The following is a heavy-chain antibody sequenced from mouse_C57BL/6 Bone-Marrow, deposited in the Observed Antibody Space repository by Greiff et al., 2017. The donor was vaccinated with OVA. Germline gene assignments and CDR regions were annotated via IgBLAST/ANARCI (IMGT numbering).Heavy chain of an antibody. CDR2: IYPRSGNT. J-gene: IGHJ2*01. CDR1: GYPFTSYG. D-gene: IGHD1-1*01. CDR3: ARKGIYYYGSSPGYIYY. V-gene: IGHV1-81*01. Sequence: QVQLQQSGAELARPGASVKLSCKASGYPFTSYGISWVKQRTGQGLEWIGEIYPRSGNTYYNEKFKGKATLTADKSSSTAYMVLRSLTSEDSAVYFCARKGIYYYGSSPGYIYYWDRGTTLTVSS.